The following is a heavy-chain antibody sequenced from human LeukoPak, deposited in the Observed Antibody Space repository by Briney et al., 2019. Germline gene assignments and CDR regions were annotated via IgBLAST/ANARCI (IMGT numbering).Heavy chain of an antibody. J-gene: IGHJ4*02. CDR3: AKLLAVTNSYYFNY. Sequence: GRSLRLSCAASGFTFSSYAMHWVRQAPGKGLEWVAVISYDGSNKYYADSVKGRFTISRDNSKNTLYLQMNSLRAEDTAVYYRAKLLAVTNSYYFNYWGQGTLVTVSS. D-gene: IGHD6-19*01. CDR1: GFTFSSYA. CDR2: ISYDGSNK. V-gene: IGHV3-30-3*01.